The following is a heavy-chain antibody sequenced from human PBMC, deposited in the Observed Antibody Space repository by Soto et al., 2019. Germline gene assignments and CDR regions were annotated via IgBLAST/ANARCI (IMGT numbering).Heavy chain of an antibody. V-gene: IGHV3-30-3*01. D-gene: IGHD6-13*01. CDR3: ARDKAGSRGDKAGGMDV. CDR1: GFTFSSYA. Sequence: PGGSLRLSCATSGFTFSSYAIHWVRQAPGKGLQSVAVISYDGSNKYYADSVKGRFTISRDNSTNTLYLQMNSLRAEDTAVYYCARDKAGSRGDKAGGMDVWGQGTTVTVSS. CDR2: ISYDGSNK. J-gene: IGHJ6*02.